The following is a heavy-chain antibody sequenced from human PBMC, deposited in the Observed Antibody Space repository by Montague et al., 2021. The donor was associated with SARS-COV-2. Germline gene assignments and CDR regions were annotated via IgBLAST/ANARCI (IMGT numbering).Heavy chain of an antibody. D-gene: IGHD3-10*01. Sequence: SLRLSCAASGFTFGDHAMHWVRQTPGKGLEWVSGISWNSGSRGYADSVKGRFTIYRDNAKNSLYLQMNSLRTEDTAFYYCAKDYYFGAFDIWGQGTMVTVSS. V-gene: IGHV3-9*01. CDR2: ISWNSGSR. J-gene: IGHJ3*02. CDR3: AKDYYFGAFDI. CDR1: GFTFGDHA.